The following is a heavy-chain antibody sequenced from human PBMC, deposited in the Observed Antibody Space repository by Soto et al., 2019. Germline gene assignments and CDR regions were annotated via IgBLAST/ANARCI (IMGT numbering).Heavy chain of an antibody. Sequence: ASVKVSCKASGYSFTYYSIHWVPQAPGQSLEWMGWVTADKGITDYSQKFQGRVTITRDTYASTAYMELSSLRSEDTAIYYCARENFPQTGSYYEFWGQGTMVTVSS. V-gene: IGHV1-3*01. D-gene: IGHD1-26*01. CDR3: ARENFPQTGSYYEF. CDR1: GYSFTYYS. J-gene: IGHJ4*01. CDR2: VTADKGIT.